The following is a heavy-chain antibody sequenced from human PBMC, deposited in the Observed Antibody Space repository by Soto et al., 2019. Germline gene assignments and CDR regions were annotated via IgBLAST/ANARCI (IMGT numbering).Heavy chain of an antibody. Sequence: GGSLRLSCAASGFTFSSYGMHWVRQAPGKGLEWVAVISYDGSNKYYADSVKGRFTISRDNSKNTLYLQMNSLRAEDTAVYYCAKDPGSGSSFYFDYWGQGXLVTVSS. D-gene: IGHD1-26*01. J-gene: IGHJ4*02. CDR3: AKDPGSGSSFYFDY. V-gene: IGHV3-30*18. CDR2: ISYDGSNK. CDR1: GFTFSSYG.